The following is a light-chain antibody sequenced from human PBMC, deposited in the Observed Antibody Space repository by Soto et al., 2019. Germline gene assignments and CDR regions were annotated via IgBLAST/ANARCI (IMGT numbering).Light chain of an antibody. J-gene: IGKJ5*01. V-gene: IGKV1-39*01. Sequence: DIQMTQSPSSLSASLGDRVTITCRTSQNIYNSLNWYQQKAGRAPAVLIYGASNLQGGVPLRFSGRGSGTEFTLTISSLQPEDFATYYCQQANSFPTFGRGTRLEIK. CDR1: QNIYNS. CDR2: GAS. CDR3: QQANSFPT.